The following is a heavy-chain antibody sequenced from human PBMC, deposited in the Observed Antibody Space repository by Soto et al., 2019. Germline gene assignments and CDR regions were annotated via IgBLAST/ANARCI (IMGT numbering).Heavy chain of an antibody. CDR3: AKDSNKYSSSLRGRYFDY. Sequence: GGSLRLSWPASGFPFSSYGMSWVRQAPGKGLEWVSGISGGGSNTFYADSVKGRFTISRDNSKNTLLLQMNSLGAEDTAVYYCAKDSNKYSSSLRGRYFDYWGQGIGVTVSS. J-gene: IGHJ4*02. CDR2: ISGGGSNT. D-gene: IGHD4-4*01. CDR1: GFPFSSYG. V-gene: IGHV3-23*01.